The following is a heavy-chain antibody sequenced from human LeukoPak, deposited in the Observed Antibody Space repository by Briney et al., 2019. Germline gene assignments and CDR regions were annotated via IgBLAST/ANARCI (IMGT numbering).Heavy chain of an antibody. V-gene: IGHV1-24*01. Sequence: ASVKVSCKVSGCTLTELSMHWVRQAPGKGLEWMGGFDPEDGETIYAQKFQGRVTMTEDTSTDTAYMELSSLRSEDTAVYYCATTSPHPYYDFWSGYYRFDYWGQGTLVTVSS. CDR1: GCTLTELS. CDR3: ATTSPHPYYDFWSGYYRFDY. J-gene: IGHJ4*02. D-gene: IGHD3-3*01. CDR2: FDPEDGET.